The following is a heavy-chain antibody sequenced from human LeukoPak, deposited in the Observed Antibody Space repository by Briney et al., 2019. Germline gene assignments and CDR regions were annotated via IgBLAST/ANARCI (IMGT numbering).Heavy chain of an antibody. CDR3: ARMSYDFWSGYPLAFDI. J-gene: IGHJ3*02. D-gene: IGHD3-3*01. CDR1: GGSISSYY. Sequence: SETLSLTCTVSGGSISSYYWSWIRQPAGKGLEWIGRIYTSGSTNYNLSLKSRVTMSVDTSKNQFSLKLSSVTAADTAVYYCARMSYDFWSGYPLAFDIWGQGTMVTVSS. V-gene: IGHV4-4*07. CDR2: IYTSGST.